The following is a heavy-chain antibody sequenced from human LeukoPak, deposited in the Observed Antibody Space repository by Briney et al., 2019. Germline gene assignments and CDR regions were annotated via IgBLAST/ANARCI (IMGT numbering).Heavy chain of an antibody. CDR3: ARKAYDFWSGYEDAFDI. CDR2: MNPNSGNT. CDR1: GYTFTSYD. J-gene: IGHJ3*02. V-gene: IGHV1-8*03. D-gene: IGHD3-3*01. Sequence: ASVKVSCKASGYTFTSYDINWVRQATGQGLEWMGWMNPNSGNTGYAQKFQGRVTITRNTSISTAYMELSSLRSEDTAVYYCARKAYDFWSGYEDAFDIWGQGTMVTVSS.